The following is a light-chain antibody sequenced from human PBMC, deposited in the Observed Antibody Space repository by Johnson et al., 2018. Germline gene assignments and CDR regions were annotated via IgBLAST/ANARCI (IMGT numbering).Light chain of an antibody. CDR3: GTWDSSLSAGNV. J-gene: IGLJ1*01. CDR1: SSNIGNNY. Sequence: QSVLTQPPSVSAAPGQKVTISCSGSSSNIGNNYVSWYQQLPGTAPKLLIYENNKRPSGIPDRFSGSKSGPSATLGITGLQTGDGADYYCGTWDSSLSAGNVFGTGTKVTVL. V-gene: IGLV1-51*02. CDR2: ENN.